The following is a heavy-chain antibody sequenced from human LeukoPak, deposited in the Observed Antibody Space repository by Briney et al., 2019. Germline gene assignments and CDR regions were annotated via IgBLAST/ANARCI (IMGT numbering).Heavy chain of an antibody. V-gene: IGHV1-18*04. J-gene: IGHJ3*02. Sequence: ASVKVSCKASGYTFTGYYMHWVRQAPGQGLEWMGWISAYNGNTNYAQKLQGRVTMTTDTSTSTAYMELRSLRSDDTAVYYCARDVDYYDSSGYYYVPPNDAFDIWGQGTMVTVSS. D-gene: IGHD3-22*01. CDR2: ISAYNGNT. CDR3: ARDVDYYDSSGYYYVPPNDAFDI. CDR1: GYTFTGYY.